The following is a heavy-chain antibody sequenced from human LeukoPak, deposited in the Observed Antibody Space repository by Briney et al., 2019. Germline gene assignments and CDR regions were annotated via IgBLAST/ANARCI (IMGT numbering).Heavy chain of an antibody. CDR3: ARWIQLIEYGVVYYHMDV. CDR1: GYTFTGYY. Sequence: GASVKVSCKSSGYTFTGYYMHWVRQAPGQGLEWMGWINPNSGGTNYAQKFQGRVTMTRDTSISTAYMELSRLRSDDTAVYYCARWIQLIEYGVVYYHMDVWGKGTTVTVSS. V-gene: IGHV1-2*02. CDR2: INPNSGGT. J-gene: IGHJ6*03. D-gene: IGHD5-18*01.